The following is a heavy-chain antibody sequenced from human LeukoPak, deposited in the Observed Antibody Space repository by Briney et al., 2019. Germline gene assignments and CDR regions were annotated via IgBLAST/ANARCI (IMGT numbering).Heavy chain of an antibody. D-gene: IGHD3-16*01. J-gene: IGHJ4*02. CDR2: IYNSGST. Sequence: KPSETLSLTRIVSGGSITSSYWGWVREPPGKGLEWIGYIYNSGSTNYNPSLKSRVTISVDMSKNQFSLKLSSVTAADTAVYYCARATAYYCIDYWGQGTLVTVSS. CDR1: GGSITSSY. V-gene: IGHV4-59*01. CDR3: ARATAYYCIDY.